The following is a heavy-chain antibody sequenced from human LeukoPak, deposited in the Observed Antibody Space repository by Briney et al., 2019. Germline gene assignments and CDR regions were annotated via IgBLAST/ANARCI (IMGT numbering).Heavy chain of an antibody. V-gene: IGHV3-23*01. D-gene: IGHD2-15*01. CDR3: AKEVVVDYYFDY. J-gene: IGHJ4*02. CDR2: ISGSGGST. CDR1: GFTFSSYA. Sequence: SGGSLRLSCAASGFTFSSYAMSWVRQTPGKGLEWVSAISGSGGSTYYADSVKGRFTISRDNSKNTLYLQMNSLRAEDTAVYYCAKEVVVDYYFDYWGQGTLVTVSS.